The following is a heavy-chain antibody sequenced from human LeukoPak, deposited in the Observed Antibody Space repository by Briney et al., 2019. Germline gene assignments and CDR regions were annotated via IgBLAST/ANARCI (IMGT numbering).Heavy chain of an antibody. V-gene: IGHV3-48*03. CDR2: IRSSGSTI. D-gene: IGHD2-15*01. J-gene: IGHJ4*02. CDR1: GFIFSNYD. Sequence: GGSLRLSCAASGFIFSNYDMNWVRQAPGKGLEWVAYIRSSGSTIYEADSVKGRFTISRDNAKNSLYLQMNSLRAGDTAVYYCARAVRHRYCTGNSCYSVGEYCDYWGQGTLVTVSS. CDR3: ARAVRHRYCTGNSCYSVGEYCDY.